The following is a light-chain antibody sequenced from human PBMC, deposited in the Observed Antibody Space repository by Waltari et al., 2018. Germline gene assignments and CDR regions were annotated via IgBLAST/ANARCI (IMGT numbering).Light chain of an antibody. J-gene: IGKJ2*01. CDR1: QSLLHRNGYNY. Sequence: DIVMTQSPLSLPVTPGEPASISCRSSQSLLHRNGYNYLDWYLQKPGQSPQLLIYLGSTLASGVPDRFSGSGSGTDFTLKVSRVEAEDVGVYYCMQSLQTSYTFGQGTKLEIK. V-gene: IGKV2-28*01. CDR2: LGS. CDR3: MQSLQTSYT.